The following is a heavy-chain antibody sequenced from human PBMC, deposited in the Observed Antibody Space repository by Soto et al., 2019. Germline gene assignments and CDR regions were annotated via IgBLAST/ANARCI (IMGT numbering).Heavy chain of an antibody. Sequence: SETLSLTCTVSGGSVSSAAYYWSWIRQPPGKGLEWIGFISYSGTTHYSASLRSRVSISVDTSKNQFSLRSEDTAMYYCATSYGSGYRAFDYWGQGALVTVSS. CDR3: ATSYGSGYRAFDY. J-gene: IGHJ4*02. V-gene: IGHV4-61*08. D-gene: IGHD3-10*01. CDR2: ISYSGTT. CDR1: GGSVSSAAYY.